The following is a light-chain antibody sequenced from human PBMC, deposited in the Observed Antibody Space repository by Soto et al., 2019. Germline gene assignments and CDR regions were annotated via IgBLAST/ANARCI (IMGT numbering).Light chain of an antibody. CDR3: AAWDASLNGYV. CDR1: SSNIGSKT. V-gene: IGLV1-44*01. CDR2: NSY. J-gene: IGLJ1*01. Sequence: QSVLTQPPSASGSTGQRVTISCSGSSSNIGSKTVNWYQQLPGTVPKLLIYNSYQRPSGVPDRFSGSKSGTSASLAISGLQSEDEADYYCAAWDASLNGYVFGAGTKATVL.